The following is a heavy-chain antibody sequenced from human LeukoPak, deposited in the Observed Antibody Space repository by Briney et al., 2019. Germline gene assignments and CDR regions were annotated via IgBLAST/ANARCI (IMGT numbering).Heavy chain of an antibody. CDR2: IYYSGST. D-gene: IGHD5-18*01. J-gene: IGHJ4*02. V-gene: IGHV4-39*01. Sequence: SETLSLTCTVSGGSISSSSYYWGWIRQPPGKGLEWIGSIYYSGSTYYNPSLKSRVTISVDTSKNQFSLKLSSVTAADTAVYYCAGHVDTAISFGYWGQGTLVTVSS. CDR1: GGSISSSSYY. CDR3: AGHVDTAISFGY.